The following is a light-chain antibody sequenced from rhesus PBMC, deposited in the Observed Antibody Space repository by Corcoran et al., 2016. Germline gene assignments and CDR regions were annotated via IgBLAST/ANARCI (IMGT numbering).Light chain of an antibody. J-gene: IGKJ4*01. V-gene: IGKV1S9*01. CDR3: QQGYSYPLT. CDR2: RAS. CDR1: QRLSNY. Sequence: DIQMTQSPSSLSASVGDRVTITCQASQRLSNYLNWYQQKPGKISKLLISRASSLQRGIPSRFSGSGSGTDFTLTISSLQPEDFATYYCQQGYSYPLTFGGGTKVELK.